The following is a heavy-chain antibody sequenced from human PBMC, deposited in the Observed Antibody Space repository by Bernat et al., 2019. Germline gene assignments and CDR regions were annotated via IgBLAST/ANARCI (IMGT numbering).Heavy chain of an antibody. CDR1: GFSFSGIW. V-gene: IGHV3-7*03. J-gene: IGHJ1*01. CDR3: ARGYGPEN. D-gene: IGHD2-8*02. CDR2: IKQDGSVQ. Sequence: EVQLVESGGALVQPGGSLSLSCVGSGFSFSGIWMTWVRQAPGKGLEWVANIKQDGSVQHYVDSVKGRFIISRDNTKNSLFLQMNSLGVDDTAVYYCARGYGPENWGQGTLVTVSS.